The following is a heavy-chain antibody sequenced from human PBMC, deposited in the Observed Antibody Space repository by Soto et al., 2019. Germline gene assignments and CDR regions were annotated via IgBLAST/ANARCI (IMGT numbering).Heavy chain of an antibody. J-gene: IGHJ4*02. CDR3: ARAIRGYGSYGGY. Sequence: PGGSLRLSCAASGFTFSDYYMSWIRQNAGKGLEWVSYLTPSGHATVYADSVRGRFTISRDNNKNSLDLQMNSLRLEDTGVYYCARAIRGYGSYGGYLGQGTLVTVSS. V-gene: IGHV3-11*04. D-gene: IGHD5-12*01. CDR2: LTPSGHAT. CDR1: GFTFSDYY.